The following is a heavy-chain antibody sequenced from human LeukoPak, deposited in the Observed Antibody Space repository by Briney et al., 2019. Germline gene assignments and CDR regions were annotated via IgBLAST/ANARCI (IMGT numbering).Heavy chain of an antibody. CDR2: IYPGDSDT. J-gene: IGHJ4*02. CDR1: GYSFISYW. D-gene: IGHD6-13*01. V-gene: IGHV5-51*01. Sequence: GESLRISCQASGYSFISYWIGWVRQMPGKGLEWMGIIYPGDSDTKYSPSFQGQVTFSADKVSNTAYLQWSSLKSSDTAMYYCARRDRYSWYSFDYWGQGTLVTVSS. CDR3: ARRDRYSWYSFDY.